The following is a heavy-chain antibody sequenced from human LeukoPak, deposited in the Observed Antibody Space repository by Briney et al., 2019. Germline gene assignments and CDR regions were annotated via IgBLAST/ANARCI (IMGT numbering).Heavy chain of an antibody. D-gene: IGHD3-10*01. CDR1: GFTFDEYG. Sequence: GGSLRLSCAASGFTFDEYGMSLVRQAPGKGLEWVSGINWSGGETDYADSVKGGFIISRDNAKNSLYLQMSALTVDDTAVYYCVRHERGVYYYYIDVWGKGTTVIVSS. J-gene: IGHJ6*03. V-gene: IGHV3-20*04. CDR3: VRHERGVYYYYIDV. CDR2: INWSGGET.